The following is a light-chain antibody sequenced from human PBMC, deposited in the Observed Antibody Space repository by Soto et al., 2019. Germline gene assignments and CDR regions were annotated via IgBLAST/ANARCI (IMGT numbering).Light chain of an antibody. CDR2: TNN. Sequence: QLVLTQPPSASETPGQRVIISCSGSSSNIGSNYVYWYQQLPGTAPKLLIYTNNQRPSGVPDRFSGSKSGTSASLAISGLQSEDEADYYCATWDDSLNGPVFGGGTKLTVL. CDR3: ATWDDSLNGPV. J-gene: IGLJ2*01. CDR1: SSNIGSNY. V-gene: IGLV1-44*01.